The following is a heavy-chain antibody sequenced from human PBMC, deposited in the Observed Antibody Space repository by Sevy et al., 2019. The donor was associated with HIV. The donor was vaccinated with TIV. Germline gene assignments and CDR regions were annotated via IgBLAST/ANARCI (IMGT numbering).Heavy chain of an antibody. CDR2: IYYSGST. J-gene: IGHJ4*02. D-gene: IGHD6-13*01. CDR3: ARKGRGYNSSPFDY. CDR1: GGSISSSSYY. V-gene: IGHV4-39*01. Sequence: SETLSLTCTVSGGSISSSSYYWGWIRQPPGKGLEWIGSIYYSGSTYYNPSLKSRVTISVDTSKNQFSLKLSSVTAADMAVYYCARKGRGYNSSPFDYWGQGTLVTVSS.